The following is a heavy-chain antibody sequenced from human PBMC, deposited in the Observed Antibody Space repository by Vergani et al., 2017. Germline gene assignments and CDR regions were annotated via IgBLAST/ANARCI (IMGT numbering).Heavy chain of an antibody. CDR3: AKDIDGGFDY. J-gene: IGHJ4*02. Sequence: EVQLVESGGGLVQPGRSLRLSCAASGFTFDDYAMHWVRQAPGKGLEWVSGISWNSGSIGYADSLKGRFTISRDNDKNSLYLQMNSLRAEDTALYYCAKDIDGGFDYWGQGTLVTVSS. CDR1: GFTFDDYA. CDR2: ISWNSGSI. V-gene: IGHV3-9*01. D-gene: IGHD3-10*01.